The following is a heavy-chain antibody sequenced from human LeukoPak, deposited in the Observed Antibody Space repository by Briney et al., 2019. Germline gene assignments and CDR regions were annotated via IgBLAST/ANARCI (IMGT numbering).Heavy chain of an antibody. CDR1: GYTFTGYY. D-gene: IGHD3-16*01. CDR3: ARDFERHRFGGVIGWFDP. J-gene: IGHJ5*02. V-gene: IGHV1-2*02. Sequence: GASVKVSCKASGYTFTGYYMHWVRQAPGQGLEWMGWINPNSGGTNYAQKFQGRVTMTRDTSISTAYMELSRLRSDDTAVYYCARDFERHRFGGVIGWFDPWGQGTLVTVSS. CDR2: INPNSGGT.